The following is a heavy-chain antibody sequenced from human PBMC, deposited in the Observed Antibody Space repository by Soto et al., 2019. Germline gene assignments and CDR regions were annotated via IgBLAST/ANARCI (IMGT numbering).Heavy chain of an antibody. CDR2: IYHSGST. CDR3: ARVRVGATEFDY. Sequence: SETLSLTCAVSGGSISSSNWWRWVRQPPGKGLEWTGEIYHSGSTNYNPSLKSRVPISVDKSKNQFSLKLSSVTAADTAVYYCARVRVGATEFDYWGQGTLVTV. CDR1: GGSISSSNW. V-gene: IGHV4-4*02. D-gene: IGHD1-26*01. J-gene: IGHJ4*02.